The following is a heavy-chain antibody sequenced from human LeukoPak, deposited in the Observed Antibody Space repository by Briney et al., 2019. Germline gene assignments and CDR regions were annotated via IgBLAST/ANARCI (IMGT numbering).Heavy chain of an antibody. V-gene: IGHV4-59*01. J-gene: IGHJ3*01. CDR1: GGSISSYY. Sequence: SETLSLTCTVSGGSISSYYWSWIRQPPGKGLEWIGYISYSGSTKYNPSLKSRVTISGDTSKNQFSLKLTSVTAADTAVYYCARWGDGYIDALDFWGQGTMVTVSS. CDR3: ARWGDGYIDALDF. D-gene: IGHD5-24*01. CDR2: ISYSGST.